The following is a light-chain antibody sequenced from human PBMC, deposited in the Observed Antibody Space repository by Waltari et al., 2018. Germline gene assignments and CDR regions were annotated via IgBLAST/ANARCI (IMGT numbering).Light chain of an antibody. V-gene: IGLV3-25*02. J-gene: IGLJ1*01. Sequence: SYELTQPPPVSVSPGQTARITCSGVALSKKYAPGYQQKPGQAHVLVIYKGSERPSGIPARFSGSSSGTTVTLTISGVQAEDEADYYCQSADSSGNTYVFGIGTKVTVL. CDR1: ALSKKY. CDR2: KGS. CDR3: QSADSSGNTYV.